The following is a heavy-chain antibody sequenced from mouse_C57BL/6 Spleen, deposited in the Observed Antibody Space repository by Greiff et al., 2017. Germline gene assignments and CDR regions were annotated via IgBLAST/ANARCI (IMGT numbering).Heavy chain of an antibody. Sequence: EVQLQQSGAELVKPGASVKLSCTASGFNIKDYYMHWVKQRTEQGLEWIGRIDPEDGETKYAPTFQGKATITADTSSNTAYLQLSSLTSEDTAVYYCARITTVVATGYFDYWGQGTTLTVSS. CDR3: ARITTVVATGYFDY. CDR1: GFNIKDYY. CDR2: IDPEDGET. D-gene: IGHD1-1*01. J-gene: IGHJ2*01. V-gene: IGHV14-2*01.